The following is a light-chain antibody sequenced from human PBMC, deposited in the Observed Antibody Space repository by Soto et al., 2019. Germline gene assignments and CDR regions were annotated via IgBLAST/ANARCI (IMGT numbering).Light chain of an antibody. J-gene: IGKJ4*01. Sequence: DIVLTQSPGTVSLSPGERASLSCRASQNVDTFLAWYQQKPGQPPRLLRYDASRMFTGFTARFSGSGSGTDFTLTITCLEPEAVAVYYCQQRYNWPVTVGAGTSVEI. CDR3: QQRYNWPVT. CDR2: DAS. CDR1: QNVDTF. V-gene: IGKV3-11*01.